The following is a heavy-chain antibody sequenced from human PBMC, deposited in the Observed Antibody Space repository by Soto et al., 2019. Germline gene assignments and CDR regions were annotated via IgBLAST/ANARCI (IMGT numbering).Heavy chain of an antibody. CDR3: TRVSADDSDGY. CDR1: GFTLGVYA. J-gene: IGHJ4*02. D-gene: IGHD3-10*01. V-gene: IGHV3-49*03. CDR2: IRSKAYGGTT. Sequence: PGWSLRLSCTASGFTLGVYAMSLFLQSPGKGLEWVGFIRSKAYGGTTEYAASVKGRFTISRDDSKSIAYLQMNSLKTEDTAVYYCTRVSADDSDGYWGQGTLGTVSS.